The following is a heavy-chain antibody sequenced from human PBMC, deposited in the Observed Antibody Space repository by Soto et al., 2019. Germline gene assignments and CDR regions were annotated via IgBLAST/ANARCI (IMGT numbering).Heavy chain of an antibody. Sequence: SETLSLTCTVSGGSISSYYWSWIRQPPGKGLEWIGYIYYSGSTNYNPSLKSRVTISVDTSKNQFSLKLSSVTAADTAVYYCATARDGYLPYYFDYWGQGTLVTVSS. D-gene: IGHD5-12*01. CDR2: IYYSGST. V-gene: IGHV4-59*01. CDR1: GGSISSYY. CDR3: ATARDGYLPYYFDY. J-gene: IGHJ4*02.